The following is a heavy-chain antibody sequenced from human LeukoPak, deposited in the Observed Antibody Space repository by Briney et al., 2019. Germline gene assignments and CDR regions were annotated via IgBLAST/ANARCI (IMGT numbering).Heavy chain of an antibody. Sequence: PGGSLRLSCAASGFTFSSYWMSWVRQAPGKGLEWVANIKQDGSEKYYVDSVKGRFTISRDNSKDTLYLQMNSLRAEDTAVYYCVLGSYDILTGYYKPHWFDPWGQGTLVTVSS. J-gene: IGHJ5*02. CDR2: IKQDGSEK. D-gene: IGHD3-9*01. V-gene: IGHV3-7*03. CDR1: GFTFSSYW. CDR3: VLGSYDILTGYYKPHWFDP.